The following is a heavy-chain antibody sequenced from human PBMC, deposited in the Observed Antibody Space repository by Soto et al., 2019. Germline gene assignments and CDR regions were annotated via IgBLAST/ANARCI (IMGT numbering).Heavy chain of an antibody. CDR3: ARVMITFGGVTANWFDP. Sequence: SETLSLTCTVSGGSISSGGYYWSWIRQHPGKGLEWIGYIYYSGSTYYNPSLKSRVTISVDTSKNQFSLKLSSVTAPDTAVYYCARVMITFGGVTANWFDPWGQGTLVTVSS. CDR2: IYYSGST. V-gene: IGHV4-31*03. J-gene: IGHJ5*02. D-gene: IGHD3-16*01. CDR1: GGSISSGGYY.